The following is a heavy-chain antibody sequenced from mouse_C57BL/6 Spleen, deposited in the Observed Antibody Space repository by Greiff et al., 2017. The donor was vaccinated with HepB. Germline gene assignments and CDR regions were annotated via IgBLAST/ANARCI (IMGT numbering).Heavy chain of an antibody. J-gene: IGHJ1*03. CDR3: TRDNHYDWYFDV. CDR1: GFTFSSYA. CDR2: ISSGGDYI. Sequence: EVQLVESGEGLVKPGGSLKLSCAASGFTFSSYAMSWVRQTPEKRLEWVAYISSGGDYIYYADTVKGRFTISRDNARNTLYLQMSSLKSEDTAMYYCTRDNHYDWYFDVWGTGTTVTVCS. V-gene: IGHV5-9-1*02. D-gene: IGHD1-1*01.